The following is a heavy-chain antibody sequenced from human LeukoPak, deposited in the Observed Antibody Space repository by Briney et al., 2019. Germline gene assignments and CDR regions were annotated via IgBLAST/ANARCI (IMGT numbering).Heavy chain of an antibody. V-gene: IGHV4-30-4*08. CDR3: ARVELWPYYDSSGYIDY. D-gene: IGHD3-22*01. Sequence: SVTLSLTCTVSGGSISSGDYYWSWIRQPPGKGLEWIGYIYYSGSTYYNPSLKSRVTISVDTSKNQFSLKLSSVTAADTAVYYCARVELWPYYDSSGYIDYWGQGTLVTVSS. CDR1: GGSISSGDYY. CDR2: IYYSGST. J-gene: IGHJ4*02.